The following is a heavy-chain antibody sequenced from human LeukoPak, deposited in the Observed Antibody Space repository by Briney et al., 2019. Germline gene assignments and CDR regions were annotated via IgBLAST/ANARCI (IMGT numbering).Heavy chain of an antibody. CDR3: ARVTQFYYYYYYMDV. Sequence: SETLSLTCAVYGGSFSGYCWSWIRQPPGKGLEWIGEINHSGSTNYNPSLKSRVTISVDTSKNQFSLKLSSVTAADTAVYYCARVTQFYYYYYYMDVWGKGTTVTVSS. V-gene: IGHV4-34*01. CDR1: GGSFSGYC. CDR2: INHSGST. J-gene: IGHJ6*03. D-gene: IGHD5-24*01.